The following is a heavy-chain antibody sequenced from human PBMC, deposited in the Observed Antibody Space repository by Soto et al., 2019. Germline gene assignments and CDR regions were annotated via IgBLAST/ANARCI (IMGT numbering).Heavy chain of an antibody. J-gene: IGHJ4*02. CDR3: ARRVANWGHFDY. Sequence: PSETLSLTCTVSGGSTSSAGYFWGWIRQPPGKGLEWIGSIYYSGSTYHNPSLKSRVTISEDTSKNQFSLKMSSVTAADTAVYYCARRVANWGHFDYWGQGTLVTVSS. CDR2: IYYSGST. V-gene: IGHV4-39*01. CDR1: GGSTSSAGYF. D-gene: IGHD7-27*01.